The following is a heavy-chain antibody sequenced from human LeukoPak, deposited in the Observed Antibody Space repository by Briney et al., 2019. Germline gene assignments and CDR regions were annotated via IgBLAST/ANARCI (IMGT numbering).Heavy chain of an antibody. V-gene: IGHV4-61*02. J-gene: IGHJ4*02. CDR2: IYTSGST. Sequence: SETLSLTCTVSGGSISSGSYYWSWIRQPAGKGLEWIGRIYTSGSTNYSPSLKSRVTISVDTSTNQFSLKLSSVTAADTAVYYCARGRRPYYFDYWGQGTLVTVSS. CDR1: GGSISSGSYY. CDR3: ARGRRPYYFDY.